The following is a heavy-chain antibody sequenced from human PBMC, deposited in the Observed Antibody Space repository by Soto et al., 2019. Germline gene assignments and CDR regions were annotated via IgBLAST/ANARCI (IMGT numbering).Heavy chain of an antibody. V-gene: IGHV3-23*01. D-gene: IGHD3-16*01. CDR3: TRERSLVSFLFDY. J-gene: IGHJ4*02. CDR2: ISGSGRGSRP. CDR1: GFNFSNYA. Sequence: GGSLRLSCVESGFNFSNYAVAWVRQAPGKGLEWVSSISGSGRGSRPYYTDSVQGRFTISRDHSKNIVSLQMDSLRVDDTAVYYCTRERSLVSFLFDYWGPGTLVTVSS.